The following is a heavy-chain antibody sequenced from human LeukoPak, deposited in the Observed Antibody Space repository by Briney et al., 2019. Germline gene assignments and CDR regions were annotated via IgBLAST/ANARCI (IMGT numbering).Heavy chain of an antibody. Sequence: QSGGSLRLSCAASGFTFSSYGMSWVRQAPGKGLEWVSAISGSGGSTYYADSVKGRFTISRDNSKNTLYLQMNSLRAEDTAVYYCAASGYSYGLYYYYVDVWGKGTTVTISS. D-gene: IGHD5-18*01. CDR1: GFTFSSYG. CDR3: AASGYSYGLYYYYVDV. V-gene: IGHV3-23*01. J-gene: IGHJ6*03. CDR2: ISGSGGST.